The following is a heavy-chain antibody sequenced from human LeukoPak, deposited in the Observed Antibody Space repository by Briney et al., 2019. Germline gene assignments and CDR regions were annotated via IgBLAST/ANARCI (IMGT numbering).Heavy chain of an antibody. D-gene: IGHD6-13*01. Sequence: RPGESLKISCKGSGYIFTSYWISWVRQMPGKGLEWMGRIDPSDSYTNYSPSFQGHVTISADKSINTAYLQWSSLKASDTAMYYCARHAKAYGSSCDYWGQGTLVTVSS. V-gene: IGHV5-10-1*01. J-gene: IGHJ4*02. CDR1: GYIFTSYW. CDR3: ARHAKAYGSSCDY. CDR2: IDPSDSYT.